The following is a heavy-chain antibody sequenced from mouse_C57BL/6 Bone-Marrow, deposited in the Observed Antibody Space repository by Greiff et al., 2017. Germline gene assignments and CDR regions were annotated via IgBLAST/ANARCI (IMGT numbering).Heavy chain of an antibody. CDR1: GFTFSSYA. V-gene: IGHV5-4*03. D-gene: IGHD2-1*01. Sequence: EVKLVESGGGLVKPGGSLKLSCAASGFTFSSYAMSWVSQTPEKWLEWVATISDGGSYTYYPDNVKGRFTITRDNAKNNLYLQMSHLNSEYSAMYYRSRGDLLSYYYAMDQWRQGASVTVSS. J-gene: IGHJ4*01. CDR2: ISDGGSYT. CDR3: SRGDLLSYYYAMDQ.